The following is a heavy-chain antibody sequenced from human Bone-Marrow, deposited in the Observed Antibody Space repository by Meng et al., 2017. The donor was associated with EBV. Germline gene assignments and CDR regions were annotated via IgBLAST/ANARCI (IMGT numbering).Heavy chain of an antibody. CDR3: ARGLQGTNWFDP. CDR2: MNPDSGNT. CDR1: GYTFTNFD. J-gene: IGHJ5*02. Sequence: QVQLVQSGTGGKKPGASVRVSCEASGYTFTNFDINWVRQAAGQGLEWMGWMNPDSGNTGYARNFQGRVSMTRDTSRNTAYMELRGLTYEDTAIYYCARGLQGTNWFDPWGQGTLVTVSS. V-gene: IGHV1-8*01.